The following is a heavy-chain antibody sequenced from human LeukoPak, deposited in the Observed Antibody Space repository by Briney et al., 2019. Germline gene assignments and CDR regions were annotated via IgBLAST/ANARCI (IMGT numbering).Heavy chain of an antibody. Sequence: SVKVSCKASGGTFSSYAISWVRQAPGQGLEWMGGVIPIFGTANYAQKFQGRVTITTDESTSTAYMELSSLRSEDTAVYYCASSRPIQLWLSNAFDIWGQGTMVTVSS. J-gene: IGHJ3*02. CDR3: ASSRPIQLWLSNAFDI. V-gene: IGHV1-69*05. CDR1: GGTFSSYA. D-gene: IGHD5-18*01. CDR2: VIPIFGTA.